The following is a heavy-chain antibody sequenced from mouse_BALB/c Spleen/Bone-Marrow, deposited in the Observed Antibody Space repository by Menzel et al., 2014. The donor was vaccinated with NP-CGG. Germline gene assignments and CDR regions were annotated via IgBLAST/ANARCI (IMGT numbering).Heavy chain of an antibody. CDR1: GFNIKDTY. D-gene: IGHD2-1*01. J-gene: IGHJ3*01. CDR2: IDPANGNT. Sequence: VQLQQSGAELEKPGASVKLSCTASGFNIKDTYMHWVKQRPEQGLEWIGRIDPANGNTKYDPKFQGKATITADTSSNTAYLQLSSLTSEDTAVYYCARNGNYGAWFAYWGQGTLVTVSA. CDR3: ARNGNYGAWFAY. V-gene: IGHV14-3*02.